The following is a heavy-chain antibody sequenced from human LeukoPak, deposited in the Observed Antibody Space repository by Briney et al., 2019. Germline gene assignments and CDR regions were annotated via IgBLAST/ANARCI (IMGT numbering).Heavy chain of an antibody. CDR3: AKDRPYHEWFGELSMDV. CDR2: ISGSGGST. Sequence: QTGGSLRLSCAASGFTFSSYAMSWVRQAPGKGLEWVSAISGSGGSTYYADSVKGRFTISRDNSKNTLYLQMNSLRAEDTAVYYCAKDRPYHEWFGELSMDVWGQGTTVTVSS. D-gene: IGHD3-10*01. J-gene: IGHJ6*02. CDR1: GFTFSSYA. V-gene: IGHV3-23*01.